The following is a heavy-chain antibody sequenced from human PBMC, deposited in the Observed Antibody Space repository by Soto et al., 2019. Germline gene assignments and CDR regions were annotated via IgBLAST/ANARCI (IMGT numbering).Heavy chain of an antibody. V-gene: IGHV3-33*01. D-gene: IGHD1-1*01. Sequence: PGGSLRLSCAASGFTFSSYGLHWDRQAPGKGLGWVAVIWYDGSNKYYADSVKGRFTISRDNSKNTLYLQMNSLRAEDTAVYYCARDVAGKRGRRYYYYGTDVWGQGTTVTVSS. CDR3: ARDVAGKRGRRYYYYGTDV. J-gene: IGHJ6*02. CDR1: GFTFSSYG. CDR2: IWYDGSNK.